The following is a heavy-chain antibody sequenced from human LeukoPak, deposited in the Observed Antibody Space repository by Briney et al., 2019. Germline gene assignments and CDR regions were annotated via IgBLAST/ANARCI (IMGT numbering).Heavy chain of an antibody. CDR1: GYTFTSYD. V-gene: IGHV1-8*01. CDR3: ATWGLHFDI. J-gene: IGHJ3*02. Sequence: ASVKVSCKASGYTFTSYDINWVRQATGQGLEWMGWMNPNSDSTGYAQKFQGRVTMTRDTSINTAYMELSRLTSDDTAVYFCATWGLHFDIWGQGTMAIVAS. D-gene: IGHD3-16*01. CDR2: MNPNSDST.